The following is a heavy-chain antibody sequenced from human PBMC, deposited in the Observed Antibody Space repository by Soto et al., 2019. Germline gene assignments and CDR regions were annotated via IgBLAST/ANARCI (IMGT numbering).Heavy chain of an antibody. J-gene: IGHJ5*02. D-gene: IGHD2-2*01. V-gene: IGHV4-30-2*01. Sequence: PSETLSLTCAVSGGSISSGGYSWSWIRQPPGKGLEWIGYIYHSGSTYYNPSLKSRVTISVDGSKNQFSLKLSSVTAADTAVYYCPRVPDRWGQGTLVTGSS. CDR2: IYHSGST. CDR1: GGSISSGGYS. CDR3: PRVPDR.